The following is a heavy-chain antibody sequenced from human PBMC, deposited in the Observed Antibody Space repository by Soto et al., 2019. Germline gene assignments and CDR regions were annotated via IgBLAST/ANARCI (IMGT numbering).Heavy chain of an antibody. CDR1: GYTFTGYY. Sequence: ASVKVSCKASGYTFTGYYMHWVRQAPGQGLEWMGWINPNSGGTNYAQKFQGWVTMTRDTSISTAYMGLSRLKSDDTAVYYCTRGGYSSSWMGYYFDYWGQGTLVTVSS. D-gene: IGHD6-13*01. J-gene: IGHJ4*02. V-gene: IGHV1-2*04. CDR2: INPNSGGT. CDR3: TRGGYSSSWMGYYFDY.